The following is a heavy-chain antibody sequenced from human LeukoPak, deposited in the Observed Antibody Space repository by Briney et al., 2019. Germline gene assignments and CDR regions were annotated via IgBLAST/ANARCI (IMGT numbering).Heavy chain of an antibody. CDR2: IYHSGST. Sequence: SETLSLTCGVSGYSISSGYYWGWIRQPPGKGLEWIGSIYHSGSTYYNPSLKSRVTISVDTPKNQFSLKLSSVTAVDTAVYYCARVPGYYYVDYWGQGTLVTVSS. V-gene: IGHV4-38-2*01. CDR1: GYSISSGYY. D-gene: IGHD3-22*01. J-gene: IGHJ4*02. CDR3: ARVPGYYYVDY.